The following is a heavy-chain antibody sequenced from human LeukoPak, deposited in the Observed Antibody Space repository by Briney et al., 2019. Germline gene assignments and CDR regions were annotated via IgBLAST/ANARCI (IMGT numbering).Heavy chain of an antibody. CDR3: ARVAAPYGVRYFDY. D-gene: IGHD6-13*01. CDR1: GGSFSSGSYY. Sequence: SETLSLTCTVSGGSFSSGSYYWSWLRQPPGMGLEWLGYIYYSGSTNYNPSLKSRVTISVDSTKNQFSLKLSSVTAADTAVYYCARVAAPYGVRYFDYWGQGTLVTVSS. J-gene: IGHJ4*02. CDR2: IYYSGST. V-gene: IGHV4-61*01.